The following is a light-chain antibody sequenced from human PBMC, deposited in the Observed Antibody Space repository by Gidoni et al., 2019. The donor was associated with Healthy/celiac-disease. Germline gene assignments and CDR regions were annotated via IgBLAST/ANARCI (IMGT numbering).Light chain of an antibody. CDR1: QSVSSY. J-gene: IGKJ5*01. Sequence: EIVLTQSPATLSLSPGERATLSCRASQSVSSYLAWNQQKPGQAPRLLIYDASNRATGIPARFSGSGSGTDFTLTISSLEPEDFAVYYCQQRSNWHTFXQXTRLEIK. CDR2: DAS. V-gene: IGKV3-11*01. CDR3: QQRSNWHT.